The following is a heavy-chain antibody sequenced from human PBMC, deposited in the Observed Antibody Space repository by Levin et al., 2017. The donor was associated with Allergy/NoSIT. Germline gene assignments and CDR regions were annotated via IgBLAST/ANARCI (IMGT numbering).Heavy chain of an antibody. V-gene: IGHV4-39*01. J-gene: IGHJ4*02. CDR3: ARLYCSGGSCYYFDY. Sequence: SETLSLTCTVSGGSISSSSYYWGWIRQPPGKGLEWIGSIYYSGSTYYNPSLKSRVTISVDTSKNQFSLKLSSVTAADTAVYYCARLYCSGGSCYYFDYWGQGTLVTVSS. CDR2: IYYSGST. D-gene: IGHD2-15*01. CDR1: GGSISSSSYY.